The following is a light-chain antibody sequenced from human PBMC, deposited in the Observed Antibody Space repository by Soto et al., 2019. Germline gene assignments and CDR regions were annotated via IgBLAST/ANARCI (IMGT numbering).Light chain of an antibody. CDR3: SSYTSSSTLV. V-gene: IGLV2-14*01. J-gene: IGLJ2*01. Sequence: QSVLTQPASVSGSPGQSITISCTGTSSDVGGYNYVSWYQQHPGKAPKLMIYDVSNRPSGVSNRFSGSKFGNTASLTISGLQAEDEADYYCSSYTSSSTLVFRGGTKVTVL. CDR2: DVS. CDR1: SSDVGGYNY.